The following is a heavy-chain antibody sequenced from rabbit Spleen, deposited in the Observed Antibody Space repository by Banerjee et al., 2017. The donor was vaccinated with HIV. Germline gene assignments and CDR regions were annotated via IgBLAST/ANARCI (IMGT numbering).Heavy chain of an antibody. V-gene: IGHV1S45*01. CDR2: IDTGIGSST. J-gene: IGHJ6*01. Sequence: QEQLEESGGGLVKPEGSLTLTCTASGFSFSNYCYVSWVRQAPGEGLEYIGFIDTGIGSSTYYASWAKGRFTISKASSTTVTLQMTSLTAADTATYFCARHKWIAPFGGWVDAKDLWGQGTLVTVS. D-gene: IGHD5-1*01. CDR3: ARHKWIAPFGGWVDAKDL. CDR1: GFSFSNYCY.